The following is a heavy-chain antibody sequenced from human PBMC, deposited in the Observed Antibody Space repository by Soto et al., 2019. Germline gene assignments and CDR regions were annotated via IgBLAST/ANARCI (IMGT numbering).Heavy chain of an antibody. CDR2: IKQGGSQT. D-gene: IGHD1-1*01. CDR1: GFTFSDSW. J-gene: IGHJ5*02. V-gene: IGHV3-7*01. CDR3: ARESTSSRHYDA. Sequence: VGSLRLSCAASGFTFSDSWMGWVRQAPGRGLEWVANIKQGGSQTPYAASVRGRFAISRDNSKDTLYLHMRGLKVEDTAVYFCARESTSSRHYDAWGLGPLVTVS.